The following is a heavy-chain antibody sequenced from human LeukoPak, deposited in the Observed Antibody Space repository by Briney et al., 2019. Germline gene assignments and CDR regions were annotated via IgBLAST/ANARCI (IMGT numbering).Heavy chain of an antibody. V-gene: IGHV4-4*02. J-gene: IGHJ4*02. Sequence: GSLRLSSAASGFTFSNYWMHWVRQPPGKGLEWIGEVNVLGNTNYNPSLESRVTISIDKSENHVSLKLTSVTAADTAVYYCAREGGPFRPLDYSGQGTLVTVSS. CDR3: AREGGPFRPLDY. D-gene: IGHD2/OR15-2a*01. CDR1: GFTFSNYW. CDR2: VNVLGNT.